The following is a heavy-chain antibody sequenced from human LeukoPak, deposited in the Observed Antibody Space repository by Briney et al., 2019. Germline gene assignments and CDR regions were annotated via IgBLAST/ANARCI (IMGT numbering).Heavy chain of an antibody. CDR3: ARARRGYSYGDFDY. Sequence: PSQTLSLTCTVSGGSINSADYYWSWIRQPPGKGLEWIGYTYYSGSTYYNPSLKSRVTISVDTSKNQFSLKLSSVTAADTAVYYCARARRGYSYGDFDYWGQGTLVTVSS. CDR1: GGSINSADYY. J-gene: IGHJ4*02. V-gene: IGHV4-30-4*01. D-gene: IGHD5-18*01. CDR2: TYYSGST.